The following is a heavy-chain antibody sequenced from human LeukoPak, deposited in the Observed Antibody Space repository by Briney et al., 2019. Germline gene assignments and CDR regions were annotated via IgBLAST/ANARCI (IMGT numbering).Heavy chain of an antibody. CDR3: AKLLGTVTTHDY. D-gene: IGHD2/OR15-2a*01. CDR1: GFTFRRNW. CDR2: INPDGSQK. V-gene: IGHV3-7*01. Sequence: GGSLRLSCEASGFTFRRNWMSGVRQAPGKGLEWVASINPDGSQKFYVDSVKGRFTISRDNTKSSLYLEMNSLGAEDTAMYYCAKLLGTVTTHDYWGQGIRVTVSS. J-gene: IGHJ4*02.